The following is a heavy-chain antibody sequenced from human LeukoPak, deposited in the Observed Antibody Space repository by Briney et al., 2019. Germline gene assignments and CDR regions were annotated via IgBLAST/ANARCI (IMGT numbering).Heavy chain of an antibody. V-gene: IGHV4-39*01. CDR3: ARRADCGGDCYSVFDY. CDR1: GGSISSSSYY. D-gene: IGHD2-21*02. Sequence: PSETLSLTCTVSGGSISSSSYYWGWIRQPPGKGLEWIGSTYYSGSTYYNPSLKSRVTISVDTSKNQFSLKLSSATAADTAVYYCARRADCGGDCYSVFDYWGQGTLVTVSS. J-gene: IGHJ4*02. CDR2: TYYSGST.